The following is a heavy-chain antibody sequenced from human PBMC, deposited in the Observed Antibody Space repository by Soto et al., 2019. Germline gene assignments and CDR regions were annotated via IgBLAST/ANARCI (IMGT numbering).Heavy chain of an antibody. V-gene: IGHV3-11*06. J-gene: IGHJ3*02. Sequence: ESGGGLVKPGGSLRLSCAASGFTFSDYYMSWIRQAPGKGLEWVSYISSSSSYTNYADSVKGRFTISRDNAKNSLYLQMNSLRAEDTAVYYCARSYYDILTGYYEAFDIWGQGTMVTVSS. CDR1: GFTFSDYY. D-gene: IGHD3-9*01. CDR3: ARSYYDILTGYYEAFDI. CDR2: ISSSSSYT.